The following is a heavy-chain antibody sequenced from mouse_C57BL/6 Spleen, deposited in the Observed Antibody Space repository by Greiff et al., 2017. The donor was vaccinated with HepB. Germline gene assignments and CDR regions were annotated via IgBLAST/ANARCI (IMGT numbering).Heavy chain of an antibody. CDR1: GFTFSSYG. CDR2: ISSGGDYI. Sequence: EVHLVESGGDLVKPGGSLKLSCAASGFTFSSYGMSWVRQTPEKRLEWVAYISSGGDYIYYADTVKGRFTISRDNARNTLYLQMSSLKSEDTAMYYCTRDAYFDYWGQGTTLTVSS. J-gene: IGHJ2*01. V-gene: IGHV5-9-1*02. CDR3: TRDAYFDY.